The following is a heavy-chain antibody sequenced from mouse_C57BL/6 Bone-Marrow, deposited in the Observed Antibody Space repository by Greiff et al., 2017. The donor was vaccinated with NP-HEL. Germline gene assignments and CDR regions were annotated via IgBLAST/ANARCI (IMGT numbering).Heavy chain of an antibody. CDR2: IYPRSGNT. CDR3: ASSPYYYDHYFDY. D-gene: IGHD1-1*01. V-gene: IGHV1-81*01. Sequence: VQLQQSGAELARPGASVKLSCKASGYTFTSYGISWVKQRTGQGLEWIGEIYPRSGNTYYTEKFKGKATLTADKSSSTAYMELRSLTSEDSAVYFCASSPYYYDHYFDYWGQGTTLTVSS. CDR1: GYTFTSYG. J-gene: IGHJ2*01.